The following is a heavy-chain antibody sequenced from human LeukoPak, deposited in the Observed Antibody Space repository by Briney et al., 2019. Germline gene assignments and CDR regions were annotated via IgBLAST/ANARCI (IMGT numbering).Heavy chain of an antibody. Sequence: ASVKVSCKASGYTFTSYYMHWVRQAPGQGLEWMGIINPSGGSTSYAQKFQGRVTMTRDMSTSTVYMELSSLRSEDTAVYYCARDHPPRGWYGGGYYFDYWGQGTLVTVSS. D-gene: IGHD6-19*01. CDR2: INPSGGST. V-gene: IGHV1-46*01. CDR1: GYTFTSYY. J-gene: IGHJ4*02. CDR3: ARDHPPRGWYGGGYYFDY.